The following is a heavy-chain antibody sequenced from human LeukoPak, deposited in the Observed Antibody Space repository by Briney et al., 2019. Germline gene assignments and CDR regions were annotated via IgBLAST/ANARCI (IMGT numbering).Heavy chain of an antibody. D-gene: IGHD6-13*01. CDR3: ARLFAAAGFYNYFDY. CDR2: IYTSGST. V-gene: IGHV4-4*07. CDR1: GGSISSYY. Sequence: SETLSLTCTVSGGSISSYYWSWIRQPAGKGLEWIGRIYTSGSTNYNPSLKSRVTMSVDTSKNQFSLKLSSVTAADTAVYYCARLFAAAGFYNYFDYWGQGTLVTVSS. J-gene: IGHJ4*02.